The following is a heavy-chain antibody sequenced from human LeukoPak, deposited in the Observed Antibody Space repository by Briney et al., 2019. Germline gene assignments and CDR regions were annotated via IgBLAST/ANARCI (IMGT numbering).Heavy chain of an antibody. V-gene: IGHV3-23*01. D-gene: IGHD2-2*01. CDR3: ARSFRPCSSTSCYFSFDF. CDR2: ISGSGGST. Sequence: GGSLRLSCAASGFTFSSYAMSWVRQAPGKGLEWVSAISGSGGSTYYADSVKGRFTISRDNSKNTLYLQMNSLRAEDTAAYYCARSFRPCSSTSCYFSFDFWGQGIQVAVSS. J-gene: IGHJ4*02. CDR1: GFTFSSYA.